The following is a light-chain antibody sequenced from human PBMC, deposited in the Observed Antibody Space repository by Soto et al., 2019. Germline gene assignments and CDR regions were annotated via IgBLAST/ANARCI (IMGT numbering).Light chain of an antibody. J-gene: IGLJ3*02. CDR3: QSFDSDDQWV. Sequence: NFMLTQPHSVSESPGKTVTISCTRSSGNIASDSVQWYQQRPGSAPTTVIFDYHQRPSGVPDRFSASIDSSSRSASLTISGLQAEDEAYYYCQSFDSDDQWVFGGGTQLTVL. CDR2: DYH. CDR1: SGNIASDS. V-gene: IGLV6-57*04.